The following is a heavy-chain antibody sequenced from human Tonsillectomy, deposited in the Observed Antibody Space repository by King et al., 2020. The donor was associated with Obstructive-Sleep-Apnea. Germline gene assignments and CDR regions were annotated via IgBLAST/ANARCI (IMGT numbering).Heavy chain of an antibody. J-gene: IGHJ6*02. D-gene: IGHD4-23*01. CDR3: ARLYTVGLAHHPYYYYGMDV. V-gene: IGHV4-59*08. Sequence: VQLQESGPGLVKPSETLSLTCTVSGGSISSYYWSWIRQPPGKGLEWIGYIYDSGSTNYNPSLKSRVTISVDTSKNQFSLKLSSVTAADTAVDYCARLYTVGLAHHPYYYYGMDVWRQGTTVTVSS. CDR2: IYDSGST. CDR1: GGSISSYY.